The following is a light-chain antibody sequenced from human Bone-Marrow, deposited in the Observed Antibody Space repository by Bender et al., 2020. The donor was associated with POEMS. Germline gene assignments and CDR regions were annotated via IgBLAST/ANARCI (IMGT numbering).Light chain of an antibody. J-gene: IGLJ1*01. CDR1: TSDAGIYDY. V-gene: IGLV2-11*01. CDR2: DIT. Sequence: QSALTQPASVSGSPGQSVTISCSGITSDAGIYDYVTWYQQYPGKAPKLLIYDITERPSGVPDRFSASKSGDTASLTISDLQAEDEADYFCCSYAGRYTFVFGTVTQVTVL. CDR3: CSYAGRYTFV.